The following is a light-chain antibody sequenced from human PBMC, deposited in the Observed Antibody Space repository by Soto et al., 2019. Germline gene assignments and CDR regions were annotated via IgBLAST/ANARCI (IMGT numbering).Light chain of an antibody. V-gene: IGLV2-23*02. Sequence: QSALTQPASVSGSPGQSITISCTGTSSDIGGYNLVSWYQQHPGKAPKLIIFEVNKRPSGVSNRFSGSKSGNTASLTISGLQPEDEADYYCCAFAGTFTLWVFGGGTKVTVL. CDR1: SSDIGGYNL. J-gene: IGLJ3*02. CDR3: CAFAGTFTLWV. CDR2: EVN.